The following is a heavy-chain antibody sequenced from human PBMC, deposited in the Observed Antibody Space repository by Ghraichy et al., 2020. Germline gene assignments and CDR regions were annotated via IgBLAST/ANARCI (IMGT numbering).Heavy chain of an antibody. CDR3: AKTFHSDSSFDY. V-gene: IGHV3-15*01. CDR1: GFTFNTAW. Sequence: GGSLRLSCAASGFTFNTAWMAWVRQAPGKGLEWVGRIKSKTYGETTDYAAPVKGRFAISRDDSKTTLYLQMNSLETEDTAVYYCAKTFHSDSSFDYWGQGILVTVSS. J-gene: IGHJ4*02. D-gene: IGHD3-16*01. CDR2: IKSKTYGETT.